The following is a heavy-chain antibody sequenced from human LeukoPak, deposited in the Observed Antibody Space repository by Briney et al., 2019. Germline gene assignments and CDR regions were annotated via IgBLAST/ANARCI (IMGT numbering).Heavy chain of an antibody. CDR2: ISSSSSYI. CDR1: GFTFSSYS. CDR3: ARKGIAAAGTRFDP. D-gene: IGHD6-13*01. J-gene: IGHJ5*02. Sequence: GGSLRLSCAASGFTFSSYSMNWVRQAPGKGLEWVSSISSSSSYIYYADSVKGRFTISRDNAKNSLYLQMNSLRAEDTAAYYCARKGIAAAGTRFDPWGQGTLVTVSS. V-gene: IGHV3-21*01.